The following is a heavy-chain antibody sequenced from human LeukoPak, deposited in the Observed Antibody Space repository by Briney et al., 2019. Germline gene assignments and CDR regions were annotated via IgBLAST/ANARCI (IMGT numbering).Heavy chain of an antibody. V-gene: IGHV1-2*02. CDR1: GYAFTGYY. Sequence: GASVKISCKASGYAFTGYYIHWVRQAPGQGPEWMGWINPNNDGTNYPQKFQGRVSMTRDTSISTAYMEVSRLTSDATAAYYCATDRRSYSSSWAFDYWGQGTLVTVSS. CDR2: INPNNDGT. D-gene: IGHD6-13*01. J-gene: IGHJ4*02. CDR3: ATDRRSYSSSWAFDY.